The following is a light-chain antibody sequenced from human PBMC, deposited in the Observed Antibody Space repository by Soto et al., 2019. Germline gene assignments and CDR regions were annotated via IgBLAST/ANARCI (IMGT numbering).Light chain of an antibody. CDR3: QQSYSTLLT. V-gene: IGKV1-39*01. J-gene: IGKJ5*01. Sequence: DIQMTQSPSSLSASVGARVTITCRASQSISSYLNWYQQKQGKAPKLLIYAASSLQSGVPSRFSGIGSGTDLTITISSLQPEDGETYYGQQSYSTLLTFGGGTRLEIK. CDR1: QSISSY. CDR2: AAS.